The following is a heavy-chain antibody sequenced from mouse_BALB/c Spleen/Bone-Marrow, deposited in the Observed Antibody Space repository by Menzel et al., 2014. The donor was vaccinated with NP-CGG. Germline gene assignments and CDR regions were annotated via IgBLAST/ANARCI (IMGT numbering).Heavy chain of an antibody. CDR3: ASYYYGHYFDY. CDR2: IDPANGNT. CDR1: GFNIKDTY. J-gene: IGHJ2*01. Sequence: VQLQQSGAELVKPAASVKLSCTASGFNIKDTYMHWVKQRPEQGLEWIGRIDPANGNTKYDPKFQGKATITADTSSNTAYLQLSSLTSEDSAVYYCASYYYGHYFDYWGQGTTLAVSS. D-gene: IGHD1-1*01. V-gene: IGHV14-3*02.